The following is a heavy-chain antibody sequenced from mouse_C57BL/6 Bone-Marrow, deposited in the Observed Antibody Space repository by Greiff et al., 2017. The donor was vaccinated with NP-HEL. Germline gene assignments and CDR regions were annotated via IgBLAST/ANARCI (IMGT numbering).Heavy chain of an antibody. J-gene: IGHJ1*03. CDR3: ANNYPWYFDV. V-gene: IGHV1-61*01. CDR1: GYTFTSYW. Sequence: VQLQQPGAELVRPGSSVKLSCKASGYTFTSYWMDWVKQRPGQGLEWIGNIYPSDSETHYNQKFKDKATLTVDKSSSTAYMQLSSLTSEDSAVYYCANNYPWYFDVWGTGTTVTVSS. CDR2: IYPSDSET. D-gene: IGHD1-3*01.